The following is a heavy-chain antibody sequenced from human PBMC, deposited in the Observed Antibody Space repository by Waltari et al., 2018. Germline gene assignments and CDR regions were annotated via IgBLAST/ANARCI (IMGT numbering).Heavy chain of an antibody. J-gene: IGHJ4*02. V-gene: IGHV3-48*01. CDR3: ARGASSWYPDHFDN. D-gene: IGHD6-13*01. CDR2: ISGSSTSI. CDR1: GFTFSGYS. Sequence: EVQLVESGGALVQPGGSLRLSCAASGFTFSGYSLTVVRQAPGKGLEWVSYISGSSTSIYYEDSVKGRFTIFRDNAKNSLHLQMVSLRVEDTAVYYCARGASSWYPDHFDNWGQGTLVAVSS.